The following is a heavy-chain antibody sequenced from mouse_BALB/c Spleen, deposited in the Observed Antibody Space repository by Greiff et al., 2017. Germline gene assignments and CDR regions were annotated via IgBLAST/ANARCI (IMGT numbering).Heavy chain of an antibody. D-gene: IGHD2-1*01. CDR3: ARQGDYGNFAWFAY. CDR1: GFTFSSYG. Sequence: EVKLVESGGDLVKPGGSLKLSCAASGFTFSSYGMSWVRQTPDKRLEWVATISSGGSYTYYPDSVKGRFTISRDNAKNTLYLQMSSLKSEDTAMYYCARQGDYGNFAWFAYWGQGTLVTVSA. CDR2: ISSGGSYT. J-gene: IGHJ3*01. V-gene: IGHV5-6*01.